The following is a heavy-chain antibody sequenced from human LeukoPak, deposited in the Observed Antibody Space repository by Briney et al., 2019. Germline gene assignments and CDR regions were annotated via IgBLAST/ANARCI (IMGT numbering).Heavy chain of an antibody. Sequence: SETLSLTCTVSGGSISSYYWSWIRQPPGKGLEWIGYIYYSGSTNYNPSLKSRVTISVDTSKNQFSLKLSSVTAADTAVYYCARLNYGYSRQFNWFDPWGQGTLVTVSS. V-gene: IGHV4-59*01. CDR2: IYYSGST. J-gene: IGHJ5*02. D-gene: IGHD6-13*01. CDR3: ARLNYGYSRQFNWFDP. CDR1: GGSISSYY.